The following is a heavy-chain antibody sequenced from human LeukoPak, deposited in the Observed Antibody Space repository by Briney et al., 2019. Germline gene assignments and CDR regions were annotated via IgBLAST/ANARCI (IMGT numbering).Heavy chain of an antibody. Sequence: KPSETLSLTCAVSNYSISHGHYWGWIRQPPGKGLEWIANAFQSGSTYYSPPLRSRVTVSVDTSKNQFSLMVRSVTAADTAVYYCVRGVASRWGTNSFDFWGQGKLVTVSS. D-gene: IGHD1-1*01. CDR2: AFQSGST. CDR3: VRGVASRWGTNSFDF. J-gene: IGHJ4*02. CDR1: NYSISHGHY. V-gene: IGHV4-38-2*01.